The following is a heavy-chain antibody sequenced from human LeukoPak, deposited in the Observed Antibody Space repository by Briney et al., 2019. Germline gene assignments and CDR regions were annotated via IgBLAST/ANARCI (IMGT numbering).Heavy chain of an antibody. CDR3: ARSWGGSFDY. J-gene: IGHJ4*02. CDR2: IYHSGST. Sequence: SETLSLTCTVSGGSISSSSYYWGWIRQPPGKGLEWIGSIYHSGSTYYNPSLKSRVTISVDTSKNQFSLKLSSVTAADTAVYYCARSWGGSFDYWGQGTLVTVSS. CDR1: GGSISSSSYY. D-gene: IGHD2-15*01. V-gene: IGHV4-39*07.